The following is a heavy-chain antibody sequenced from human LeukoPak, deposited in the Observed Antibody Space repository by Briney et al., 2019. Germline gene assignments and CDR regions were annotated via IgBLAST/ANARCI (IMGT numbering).Heavy chain of an antibody. CDR3: AREGSRYSSGWYGY. CDR1: GYTFTGYY. J-gene: IGHJ4*02. V-gene: IGHV1-2*02. CDR2: INPNSGGT. D-gene: IGHD6-19*01. Sequence: ASVKVSCKASGYTFTGYYMHWVRQAPGQGLEWMGWINPNSGGTNYAQKFQGRVTMTRYTSISTAYMELSRLRSDDTAVYYCAREGSRYSSGWYGYWGQGTLVTVSS.